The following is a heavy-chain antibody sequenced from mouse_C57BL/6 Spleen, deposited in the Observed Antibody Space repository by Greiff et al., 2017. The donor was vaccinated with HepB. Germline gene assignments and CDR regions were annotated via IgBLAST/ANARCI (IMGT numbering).Heavy chain of an antibody. CDR3: ALNYYGGLDY. CDR2: INYDGNN. V-gene: IGHV3-6*01. CDR1: GYSITSGYF. D-gene: IGHD1-1*02. Sequence: ESGPGLVKPSQSLSLTCSVTGYSITSGYFWNWIRQFPGNQLEWMGYINYDGNNNYNPSLKNRISITRDTSQNQFFLKLNSVTTEDTATYYCALNYYGGLDYWGQGTTLAVSP. J-gene: IGHJ2*01.